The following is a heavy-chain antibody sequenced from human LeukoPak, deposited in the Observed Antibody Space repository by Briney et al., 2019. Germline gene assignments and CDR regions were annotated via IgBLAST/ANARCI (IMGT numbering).Heavy chain of an antibody. D-gene: IGHD3-22*01. J-gene: IGHJ4*02. CDR1: GGSISNYY. Sequence: SGTLSLTCTVSGGSISNYYWSWIRQPPGKGLEWIGYILYSGSTDYNPSLKSRVTISVDTSKNQFSLKLRSVTAADTAVYYCATSAYPPVFDFWGQGTLVTVSS. CDR2: ILYSGST. CDR3: ATSAYPPVFDF. V-gene: IGHV4-59*01.